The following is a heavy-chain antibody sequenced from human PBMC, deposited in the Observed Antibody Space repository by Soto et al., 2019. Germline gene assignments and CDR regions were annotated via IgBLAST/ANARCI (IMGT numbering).Heavy chain of an antibody. D-gene: IGHD2-8*01. CDR1: GFTFSSYA. Sequence: PGGSLRLSCAASGFTFSSYAMSWVRQAPGKGLEWVSAISGSGGSTYYADSVKGRFTISRDNSKNTLYLQMNSLRAEDTAVYYCADSRYCTNGVCYTAFLYWGQGTLVTVSS. V-gene: IGHV3-23*01. CDR3: ADSRYCTNGVCYTAFLY. CDR2: ISGSGGST. J-gene: IGHJ4*02.